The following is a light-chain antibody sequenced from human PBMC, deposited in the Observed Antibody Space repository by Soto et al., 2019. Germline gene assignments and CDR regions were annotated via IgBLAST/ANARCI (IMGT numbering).Light chain of an antibody. CDR1: QSVSFNY. CDR2: GAS. J-gene: IGKJ1*01. CDR3: QQYGTTPRT. V-gene: IGKV3-20*01. Sequence: EIVLTQSPGTLSLSPGERATLSCRASQSVSFNYVAWYQQKPGQAPRLLVHGASTRVTGIPDRFTGSGSETDFTLTISRLEPEDFAAYFCQQYGTTPRTFGQGTKVDIK.